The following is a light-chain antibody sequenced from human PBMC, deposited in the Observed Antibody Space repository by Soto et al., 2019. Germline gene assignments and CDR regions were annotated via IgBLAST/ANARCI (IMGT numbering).Light chain of an antibody. V-gene: IGLV3-21*02. Sequence: SSELAQPPLVSVAPGQTAKISCGGDDIGSKSVHWYRQRPGQAPVLVVFDDFDRPSAIPERFSGSNSGNTATLTISRVEAGDEADYYCQVWDSGSDHYVFGTGTKLTVL. CDR1: DIGSKS. J-gene: IGLJ1*01. CDR2: DDF. CDR3: QVWDSGSDHYV.